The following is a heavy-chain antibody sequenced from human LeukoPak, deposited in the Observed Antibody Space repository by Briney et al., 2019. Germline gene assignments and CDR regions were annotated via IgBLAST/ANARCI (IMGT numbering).Heavy chain of an antibody. CDR3: ARVFDSGSQAYFYYMDV. D-gene: IGHD3-10*01. Sequence: SETLSLTCTVSSGSISRYYWSWIRQPPGKGLDWIGYIYYTGSTYYNPSLKSRVTISVDTSKNQFSLKVSSVTAADTAVYYCARVFDSGSQAYFYYMDVWGKGTTVTISS. CDR2: IYYTGST. CDR1: SGSISRYY. V-gene: IGHV4-59*01. J-gene: IGHJ6*03.